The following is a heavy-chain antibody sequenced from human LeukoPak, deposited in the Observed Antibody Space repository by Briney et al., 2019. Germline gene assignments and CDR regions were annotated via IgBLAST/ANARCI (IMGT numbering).Heavy chain of an antibody. CDR1: GGSISSSSYY. Sequence: PSETLSLTCTVSGGSISSSSYYWGWIRQPPGKGLEWIGSIYYSGGTYYNPSLKSRVTISVDTSKNQFSLKLSSVTAADTAVYYCARGGYGGYDSPIYCYYMDVWGKGTTVTVSS. J-gene: IGHJ6*03. CDR2: IYYSGGT. CDR3: ARGGYGGYDSPIYCYYMDV. D-gene: IGHD5-12*01. V-gene: IGHV4-39*01.